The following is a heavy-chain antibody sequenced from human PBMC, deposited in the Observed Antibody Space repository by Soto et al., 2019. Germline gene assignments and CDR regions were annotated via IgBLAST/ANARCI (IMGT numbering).Heavy chain of an antibody. V-gene: IGHV1-69*08. CDR3: AREQRSSGLSYYYYYGMDV. CDR1: GGTFSSYT. D-gene: IGHD6-19*01. Sequence: QVQLVQSGAEVKKPGSSVKVSCKASGGTFSSYTISWVRQAPGQGLEWMGRIIPILGIANYAQKFQGRVTITAEKSTRTAYMELSSLRSEDTAVYYCAREQRSSGLSYYYYYGMDVWGQGTTVTVSS. J-gene: IGHJ6*02. CDR2: IIPILGIA.